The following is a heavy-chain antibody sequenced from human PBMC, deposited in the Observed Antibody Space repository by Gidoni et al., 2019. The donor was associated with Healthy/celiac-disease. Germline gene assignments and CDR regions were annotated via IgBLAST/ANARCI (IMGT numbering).Heavy chain of an antibody. CDR1: GGSFSGYY. CDR3: ARFFGRITMVRGVINHDAFDI. D-gene: IGHD3-10*01. J-gene: IGHJ3*02. Sequence: QVQLQQWGAGLLKPSETLSLTCAVYGGSFSGYYWSWIRPPPGKGLEWIGEINHSGSTNYNPSLKSRVTISVDTSKNQFSLKLSSVTAADTAVYYCARFFGRITMVRGVINHDAFDIWGQGTMVTVSS. CDR2: INHSGST. V-gene: IGHV4-34*01.